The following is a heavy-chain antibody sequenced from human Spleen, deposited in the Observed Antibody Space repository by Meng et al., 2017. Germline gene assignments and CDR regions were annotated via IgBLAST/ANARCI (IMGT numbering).Heavy chain of an antibody. D-gene: IGHD6-19*01. CDR2: IDYTEYT. Sequence: QLQVQESGPGLLKPSETLSLTCPVSGGSISSSSFYWVWIRQPPGMGLEWIGSIDYTEYTHFNASLKSRVTMSIDTSRKQISLMLSSVTAADTAVYYCVRSSAWVRTGFDPWGQGTLVTVSS. V-gene: IGHV4-39*01. CDR1: GGSISSSSFY. J-gene: IGHJ5*02. CDR3: VRSSAWVRTGFDP.